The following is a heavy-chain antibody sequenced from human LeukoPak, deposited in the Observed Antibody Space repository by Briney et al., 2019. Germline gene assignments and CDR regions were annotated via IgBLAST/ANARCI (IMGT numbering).Heavy chain of an antibody. D-gene: IGHD3-22*01. V-gene: IGHV1-24*01. CDR3: ATYNPHYYDSSGYYYFDY. J-gene: IGHJ4*02. CDR2: FDPEDGET. CDR1: GYTLTELS. Sequence: ASVKVSCKVSGYTLTELSMHWVRQAPGKGLEWMGGFDPEDGETIYAQKFQGRVTMTEDTSTDTAYMELSSLRSEDTAVYYCATYNPHYYDSSGYYYFDYWGQGTLVTVSS.